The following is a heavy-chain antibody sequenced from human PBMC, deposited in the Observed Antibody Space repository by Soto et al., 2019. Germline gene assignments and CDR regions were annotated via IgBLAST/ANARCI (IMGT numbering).Heavy chain of an antibody. J-gene: IGHJ6*02. CDR3: ARAIAVAGIYYYYGMYX. CDR2: IWYDGSNK. Sequence: GGSLRLSCAASGFTFSSYGMHWVRQAPGKGLEWVSVIWYDGSNKYYADSVKGRFTISRDNSKNPLYLQMNSRRAEDTAVYYCARAIAVAGIYYYYGMYXWGQGTTVTVS. CDR1: GFTFSSYG. V-gene: IGHV3-33*01. D-gene: IGHD6-19*01.